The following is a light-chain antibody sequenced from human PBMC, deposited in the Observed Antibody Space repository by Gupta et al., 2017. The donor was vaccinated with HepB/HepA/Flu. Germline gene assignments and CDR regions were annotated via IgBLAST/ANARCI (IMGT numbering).Light chain of an antibody. Sequence: QAGLIQPPSVSKCLKQTATLTCTGNNNNVGSEGAVWLQQHEGHPPKLLSYKNNDRPSGISERFSASRSGNTDSLTITGLQAEDEADDVGSEWANSLSAHVFGTGTKVTIL. J-gene: IGLJ1*01. CDR1: NNNVGSEG. CDR3: SEWANSLSAHV. CDR2: KNN. V-gene: IGLV10-54*04.